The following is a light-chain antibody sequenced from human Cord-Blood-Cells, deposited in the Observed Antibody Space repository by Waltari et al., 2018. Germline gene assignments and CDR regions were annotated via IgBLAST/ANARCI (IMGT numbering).Light chain of an antibody. J-gene: IGLJ3*02. CDR1: TGAVTSGHY. Sequence: QAVVTQEPSLTVSPGGTVTLTSGSSTGAVTSGHYPYWFQQKPGQAPRTLIYDTSNQHPWTPARFSDALLGGKAALTLAGAQPEDVAEYYCLLSDSGAWVFGGGTKLTVV. CDR3: LLSDSGAWV. CDR2: DTS. V-gene: IGLV7-46*01.